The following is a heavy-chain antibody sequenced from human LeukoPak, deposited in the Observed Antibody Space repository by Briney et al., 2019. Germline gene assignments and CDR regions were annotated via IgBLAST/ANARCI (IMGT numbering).Heavy chain of an antibody. CDR2: IYSGGST. D-gene: IGHD6-19*01. Sequence: RGGSLRLSCAASGFTVSSNYMSWVRQAPGKGLEWVSAIYSGGSTYYADSVKGRFTISRHNSKNTLYLQMNSLRAEDTAVYYCARDGIAVAGTKDGMDVWGQGTTVTVSS. CDR1: GFTVSSNY. V-gene: IGHV3-53*04. CDR3: ARDGIAVAGTKDGMDV. J-gene: IGHJ6*02.